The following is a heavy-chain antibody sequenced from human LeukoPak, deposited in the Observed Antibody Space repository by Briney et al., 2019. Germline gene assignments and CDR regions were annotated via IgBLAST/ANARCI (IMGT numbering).Heavy chain of an antibody. CDR3: AHQRRGVAVAPPGTFDY. V-gene: IGHV1-69*06. CDR2: IIPIFGTA. J-gene: IGHJ4*02. D-gene: IGHD6-19*01. CDR1: GGTFSSYA. Sequence: SVKVSCKASGGTFSSYAISWVRQAPGQGLEWMGGIIPIFGTANYAQKFQGRVTITADKSTSTAYMELSSLRSEDTAVYYCAHQRRGVAVAPPGTFDYWGQGTLVTVFS.